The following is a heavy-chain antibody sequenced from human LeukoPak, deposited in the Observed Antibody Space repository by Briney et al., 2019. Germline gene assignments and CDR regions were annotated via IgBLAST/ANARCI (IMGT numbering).Heavy chain of an antibody. CDR1: GYTFTSYY. Sequence: ASVTVSCKASGYTFTSYYMHWVRQAPGQGLEWMGIINPSGGSTSYAQKFQGRVTMTRDTSTSTVYMELSSLRSEDTAVYYCAREYCSGGSCYGPDYWGQGTLVTVSS. CDR3: AREYCSGGSCYGPDY. J-gene: IGHJ4*02. D-gene: IGHD2-15*01. V-gene: IGHV1-46*01. CDR2: INPSGGST.